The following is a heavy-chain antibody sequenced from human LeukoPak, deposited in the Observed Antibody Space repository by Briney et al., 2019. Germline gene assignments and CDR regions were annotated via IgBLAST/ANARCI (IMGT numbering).Heavy chain of an antibody. Sequence: GGSLRLSCAASGFTFSSYAMSWVRQAPGKGLEWVSAISGNSGTTYYADSGKGRFTISRDNTKDTLYLQMNRLRAEDTAVYYCAKGGYSRTENADFDFGGQGTLVTVSS. J-gene: IGHJ4*01. V-gene: IGHV3-23*01. CDR2: ISGNSGTT. CDR1: GFTFSSYA. D-gene: IGHD6-13*01. CDR3: AKGGYSRTENADFDF.